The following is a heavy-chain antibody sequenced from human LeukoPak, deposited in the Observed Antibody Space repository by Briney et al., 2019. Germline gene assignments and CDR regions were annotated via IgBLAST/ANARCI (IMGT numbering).Heavy chain of an antibody. D-gene: IGHD6-19*01. CDR3: ARPYTSGWYPLFDY. CDR1: GYTFTGYY. V-gene: IGHV1-2*02. Sequence: ASVKVSCKSSGYTFTGYYMHWVRQAPGQGLEWVGWINPNSGDTKYAQKYQGRVPMTSDTPISTAYMELSRLRSDDTAVYYCARPYTSGWYPLFDYWGQGTLVTVSS. J-gene: IGHJ4*02. CDR2: INPNSGDT.